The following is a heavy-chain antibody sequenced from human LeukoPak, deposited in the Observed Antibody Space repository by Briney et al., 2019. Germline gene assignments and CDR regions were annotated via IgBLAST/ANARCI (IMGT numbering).Heavy chain of an antibody. CDR2: ISGSGGST. J-gene: IGHJ6*03. CDR1: GFTFSSYA. CDR3: AKGTANWGSYYMDV. D-gene: IGHD7-27*01. V-gene: IGHV3-23*01. Sequence: GGSLRLSCAASGFTFSSYAMSWVRQAPGKGLEWVSAISGSGGSTYYADSVKGRFTISRDNSKNTLYLQMNSLRAEDTAIYYCAKGTANWGSYYMDVWGKGTTVTVSS.